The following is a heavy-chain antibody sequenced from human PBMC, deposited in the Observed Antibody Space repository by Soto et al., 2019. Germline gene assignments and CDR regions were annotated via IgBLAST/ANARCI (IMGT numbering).Heavy chain of an antibody. CDR2: TGSGTGPG. V-gene: IGHV1-69*06. Sequence: SVKVSCKASGGTFSSNPISWVRQAPGQGLEWMGGTGSGTGPGNHAQKFQGRLTITADKSSSTAYMELSSLSSEDTAVYYCARRDSGGYYRYFDSWGQGTLVTVSS. CDR1: GGTFSSNP. J-gene: IGHJ4*02. D-gene: IGHD2-21*02. CDR3: ARRDSGGYYRYFDS.